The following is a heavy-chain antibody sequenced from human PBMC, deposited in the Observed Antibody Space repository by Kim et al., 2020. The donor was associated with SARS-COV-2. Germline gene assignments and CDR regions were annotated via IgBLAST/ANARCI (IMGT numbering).Heavy chain of an antibody. J-gene: IGHJ3*02. V-gene: IGHV1-18*01. D-gene: IGHD3-22*01. CDR1: GYTFTSYG. CDR2: ISAYNGNT. CDR3: ARDSYDSSGYYRDDAFDI. Sequence: ASVKVSCKASGYTFTSYGISWVRQAPGQGLEWMGWISAYNGNTNYAQKLQGRVTMTTDTSTSTAYMELRSLRSDDTAVYYCARDSYDSSGYYRDDAFDIWGQGRMVTVSS.